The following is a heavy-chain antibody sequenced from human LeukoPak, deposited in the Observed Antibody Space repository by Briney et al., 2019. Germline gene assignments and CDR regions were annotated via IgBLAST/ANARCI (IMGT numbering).Heavy chain of an antibody. CDR2: ISYDGNYK. CDR1: GFTFSSSG. J-gene: IGHJ6*02. V-gene: IGHV3-30*03. CDR3: AREGNYYDMDV. Sequence: GGSLRLSCAASGFTFSSSGMHGVRQAPGKGLERVAVISYDGNYKYYADSVKGRFTISRDNSKNTLYLQMNSLRAEDTAVYYCAREGNYYDMDVWGQGTTVTVSS.